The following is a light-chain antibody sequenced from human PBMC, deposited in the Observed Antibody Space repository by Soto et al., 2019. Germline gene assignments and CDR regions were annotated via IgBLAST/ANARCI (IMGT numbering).Light chain of an antibody. Sequence: QSVLTQPASVSGSPGQSITISCTGTSSDVGGYIYVSWYQQHPGKAPKLMIYEVSNRPSGVSNRFSGSKSGNTASLTISGLQAEDEADYYCSSYSRSSFYVFGTGTTVTVL. J-gene: IGLJ1*01. V-gene: IGLV2-14*01. CDR1: SSDVGGYIY. CDR2: EVS. CDR3: SSYSRSSFYV.